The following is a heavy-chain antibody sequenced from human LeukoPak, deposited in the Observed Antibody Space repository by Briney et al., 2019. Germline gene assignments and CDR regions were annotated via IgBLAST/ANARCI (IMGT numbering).Heavy chain of an antibody. V-gene: IGHV3-74*01. CDR2: VLTDGSRI. CDR1: GFTFTNYW. D-gene: IGHD1-26*01. J-gene: IGHJ4*02. CDR3: ARDSGSPNYYFDY. Sequence: PGGSLRLSCAASGFTFTNYWMHWVRQAPGKGLVWVSRVLTDGSRITYADSVKGRFTISRDNAKNTLYLQMNSLRAEDTAVYYCARDSGSPNYYFDYWGQGTLVTVSS.